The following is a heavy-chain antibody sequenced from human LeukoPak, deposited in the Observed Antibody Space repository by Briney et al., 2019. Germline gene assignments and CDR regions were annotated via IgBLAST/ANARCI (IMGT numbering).Heavy chain of an antibody. J-gene: IGHJ4*02. V-gene: IGHV3-23*01. CDR1: GFTFSNYA. Sequence: GGTLRLSCAASGFTFSNYAMNWVRQAPGKGLEWVSSLVGSGGGTFYADSVRGRFTISRDNSKNTLYLQMNSLRAEDSAVYYCAKDPRSDYYSGGYCYLHYWDQGTLVTVSS. D-gene: IGHD2-15*01. CDR3: AKDPRSDYYSGGYCYLHY. CDR2: LVGSGGGT.